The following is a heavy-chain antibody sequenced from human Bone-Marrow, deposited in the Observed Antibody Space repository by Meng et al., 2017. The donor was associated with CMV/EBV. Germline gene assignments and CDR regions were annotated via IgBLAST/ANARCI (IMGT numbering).Heavy chain of an antibody. CDR1: GYTFTGYY. CDR3: ARDHAPESSSPPGVNWFDP. D-gene: IGHD2-2*01. CDR2: INPNSGGT. V-gene: IGHV1-2*02. J-gene: IGHJ5*02. Sequence: ASVKVSCKASGYTFTGYYMHWVRQAPGQGLEWMGWINPNSGGTHYAQKFQGRVTMTRDTSISTAYMELSSLRSEDTAVYYCARDHAPESSSPPGVNWFDPWGQGTLVTVSS.